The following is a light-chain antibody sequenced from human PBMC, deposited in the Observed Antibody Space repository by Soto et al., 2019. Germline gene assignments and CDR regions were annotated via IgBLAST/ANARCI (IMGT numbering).Light chain of an antibody. CDR1: RSDIGGHND. V-gene: IGLV2-14*01. CDR2: GVR. CDR3: CAYTSNITPYV. Sequence: QSVLTQPASVSGSPGQSITISCTGTRSDIGGHNDVSWYQQYPGKAPKLLIYGVRNRPSGVSYRFTASKSGNTASLNISGLQAEDESDDYCCAYTSNITPYVFGTGTKLTVL. J-gene: IGLJ1*01.